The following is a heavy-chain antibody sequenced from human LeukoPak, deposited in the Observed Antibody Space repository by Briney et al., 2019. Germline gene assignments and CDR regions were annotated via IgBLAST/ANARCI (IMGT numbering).Heavy chain of an antibody. D-gene: IGHD2-15*01. V-gene: IGHV1-69*13. CDR1: GGTFSSYA. J-gene: IGHJ6*03. Sequence: GASVKVSCKASGGTFSSYAISWVRQAPGQGLEWMGGIIPIFGTANYAQKFQGRVTITADESTSTAYMELSSLRSEDTAVYYCAKVRLGYCSGGSCSRGGTPMDVWGKGTTVTISS. CDR2: IIPIFGTA. CDR3: AKVRLGYCSGGSCSRGGTPMDV.